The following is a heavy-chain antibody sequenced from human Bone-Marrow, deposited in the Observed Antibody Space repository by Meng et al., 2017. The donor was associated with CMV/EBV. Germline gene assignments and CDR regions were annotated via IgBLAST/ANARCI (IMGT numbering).Heavy chain of an antibody. D-gene: IGHD1-26*01. J-gene: IGHJ4*02. CDR1: SSNSAA. CDR2: TYYRSKWYN. Sequence: SSNSAAWNWIRRSPSRGLEWLGRTYYRSKWYNDYAVSVKSRITINPDTSKNQFSLQLNSVTPEDTAVYYCARDPSVRYSGSYYPWFDYWGQGTLVTVSS. V-gene: IGHV6-1*01. CDR3: ARDPSVRYSGSYYPWFDY.